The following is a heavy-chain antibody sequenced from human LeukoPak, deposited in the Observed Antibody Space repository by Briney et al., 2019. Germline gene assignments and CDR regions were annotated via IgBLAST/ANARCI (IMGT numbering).Heavy chain of an antibody. J-gene: IGHJ4*02. Sequence: PGGSLRLSCAASGFTFSSYSMNWVRQAPGKGLEWVSSISSSSSYIYYADSVKGRFTISRDNAKNSLYLQMNSLRAEDTAVYYCARDSTGYCNSTSCYTFDYWGQGTLVTVSS. D-gene: IGHD2-2*02. CDR1: GFTFSSYS. V-gene: IGHV3-21*01. CDR2: ISSSSSYI. CDR3: ARDSTGYCNSTSCYTFDY.